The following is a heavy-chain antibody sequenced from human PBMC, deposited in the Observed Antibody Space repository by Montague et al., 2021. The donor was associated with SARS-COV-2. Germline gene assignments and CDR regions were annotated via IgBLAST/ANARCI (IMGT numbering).Heavy chain of an antibody. V-gene: IGHV4-59*13. CDR1: GGSISSYY. Sequence: SETLSPTCTVSGGSISSYYWSWIRQPPGNGLEWIGHVFDSGSTNYNPSLKSRVTISVDTSKNQFSLKLSSVTAADTAVYYCARGEWLRGGMDVWGQGTTVTVSS. CDR3: ARGEWLRGGMDV. CDR2: VFDSGST. J-gene: IGHJ6*02. D-gene: IGHD5-12*01.